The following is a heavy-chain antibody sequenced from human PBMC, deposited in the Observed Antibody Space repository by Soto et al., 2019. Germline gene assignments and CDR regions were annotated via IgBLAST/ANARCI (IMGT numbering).Heavy chain of an antibody. CDR2: ISYDGSNK. Sequence: QVQLVESGGGVVQPGRSLRLSCAASGFTFSSYGMHWVRQAPGKGLEWVAVISYDGSNKYYADSVKGRFTISRDNSKNTLYLQMNSLRAEDTAVYYCARAPGGYWYFDLWGRGTLVTVSS. D-gene: IGHD2-2*01. J-gene: IGHJ2*01. V-gene: IGHV3-30*03. CDR1: GFTFSSYG. CDR3: ARAPGGYWYFDL.